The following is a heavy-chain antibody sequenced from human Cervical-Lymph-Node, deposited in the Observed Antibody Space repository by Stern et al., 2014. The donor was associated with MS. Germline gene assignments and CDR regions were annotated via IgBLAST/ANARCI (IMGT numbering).Heavy chain of an antibody. Sequence: VQLVESGGGVVQPGRSLRLSCAASGFTFSSYGMHWVRQAPGTGLEWVAVISYDGSNKYYADYVKGRFTISRDNSKNTLYLQMNSLRAEDTAVYYCAKSSSPSHYYYYGMDVWGQGTTVTVSS. D-gene: IGHD6-6*01. J-gene: IGHJ6*02. CDR3: AKSSSPSHYYYYGMDV. CDR1: GFTFSSYG. V-gene: IGHV3-30*18. CDR2: ISYDGSNK.